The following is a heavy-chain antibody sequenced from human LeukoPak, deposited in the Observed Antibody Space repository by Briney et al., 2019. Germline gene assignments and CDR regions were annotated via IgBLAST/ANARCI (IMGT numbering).Heavy chain of an antibody. J-gene: IGHJ4*02. CDR2: INHSGST. Sequence: GEINHSGSTNYNPSLKSRVTISVDTSKNQFSLKLSSVTAADTAVYYCARGRIGFGELLSYYFDYWGQGTLVTVSS. CDR3: ARGRIGFGELLSYYFDY. D-gene: IGHD3-10*01. V-gene: IGHV4-34*01.